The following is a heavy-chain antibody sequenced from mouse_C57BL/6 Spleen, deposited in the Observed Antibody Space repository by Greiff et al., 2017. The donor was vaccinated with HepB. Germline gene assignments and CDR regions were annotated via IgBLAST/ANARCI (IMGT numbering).Heavy chain of an antibody. CDR1: GYAFSSSW. CDR2: IYPGDGDT. D-gene: IGHD1-1*01. CDR3: AWDYYRYYYAMDY. J-gene: IGHJ4*01. Sequence: VQLQESGPELVKPGASVKISCKASGYAFSSSWMNWVKQRPGKGLEWIGRIYPGDGDTNYNGKFKGKATLTADKSSSTAYMQLSSLTSEDSAVYFCAWDYYRYYYAMDYWGQGTSVTVSS. V-gene: IGHV1-82*01.